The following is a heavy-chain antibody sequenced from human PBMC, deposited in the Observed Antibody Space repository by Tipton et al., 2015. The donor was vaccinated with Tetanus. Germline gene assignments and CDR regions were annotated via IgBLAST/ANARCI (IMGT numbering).Heavy chain of an antibody. V-gene: IGHV5-51*01. CDR1: GYRFTDYW. CDR2: IYPGDSDT. J-gene: IGHJ6*02. Sequence: QLVQSGAEVKKPGESLKISCKGSGYRFTDYWIGWVRQMPGKGLEWMGIIYPGDSDTRYSPSFQGQVTISVDKSINTACLQWSSLKASDTAMYYCARLDFKWFFDYYCGVDVWGQGTTVTVSS. CDR3: ARLDFKWFFDYYCGVDV. D-gene: IGHD3-9*01.